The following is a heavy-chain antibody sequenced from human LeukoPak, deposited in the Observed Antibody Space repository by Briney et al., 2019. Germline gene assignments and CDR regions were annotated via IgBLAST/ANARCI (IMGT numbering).Heavy chain of an antibody. J-gene: IGHJ4*02. CDR3: ASNPYYYGSGSYYFLDY. D-gene: IGHD3-10*01. V-gene: IGHV1-69*05. CDR1: GGTFSSYA. CDR2: IIPIFGTA. Sequence: SVKVSCKXSGGTFSSYAISWVQQAPGQGLEWMGRIIPIFGTANYAQKFQGRVTITTDESTSTAYMELSSLRSEDTAVYYCASNPYYYGSGSYYFLDYWGQGTLVTVSS.